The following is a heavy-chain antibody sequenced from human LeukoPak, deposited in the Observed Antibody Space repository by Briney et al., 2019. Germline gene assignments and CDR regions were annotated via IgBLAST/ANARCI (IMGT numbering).Heavy chain of an antibody. CDR2: IYPGDSDT. CDR1: GYSFTSYW. J-gene: IGHJ4*02. Sequence: GESLKISCKGSGYSFTSYWIGWVRQMPGKGLEWMGIIYPGDSDTRYSPSFQGQVTISADKSISTAYLQWSSLKASDTAMYYCARLAGSYLAARPFDYWGQGTLVTVSS. CDR3: ARLAGSYLAARPFDY. D-gene: IGHD6-6*01. V-gene: IGHV5-51*01.